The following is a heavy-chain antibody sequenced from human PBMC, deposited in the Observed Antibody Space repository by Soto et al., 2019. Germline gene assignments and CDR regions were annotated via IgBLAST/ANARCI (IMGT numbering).Heavy chain of an antibody. Sequence: PSETLSLTCTVSGGSISSSSYYWGWIRQPPGKGLEWIGSIYYSGSTYYNPSLKSRVTISVDTSKNQFSLKLSSVTAADTAVYYCARRLYTVTTTLYYYYGMDVWGKGTTVTVSS. CDR2: IYYSGST. CDR1: GGSISSSSYY. D-gene: IGHD4-17*01. V-gene: IGHV4-39*01. CDR3: ARRLYTVTTTLYYYYGMDV. J-gene: IGHJ6*04.